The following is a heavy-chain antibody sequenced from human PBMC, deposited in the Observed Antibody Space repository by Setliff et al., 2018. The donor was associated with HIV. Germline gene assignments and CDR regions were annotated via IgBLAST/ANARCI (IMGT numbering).Heavy chain of an antibody. CDR2: IKQHGSEK. D-gene: IGHD3-9*01. CDR3: ARQATYYDISIGYDGHQYYSVDV. V-gene: IGHV3-7*01. CDR1: GFTFSTYW. J-gene: IGHJ6*03. Sequence: PGGSLRLSCAASGFTFSTYWMSWVRQAPGTGLEWVANIKQHGSEKYYVDSVKGRFTISRDNAKNSLYLQMNSLRAEDTAVYYFARQATYYDISIGYDGHQYYSVDVWGKGATVAVSS.